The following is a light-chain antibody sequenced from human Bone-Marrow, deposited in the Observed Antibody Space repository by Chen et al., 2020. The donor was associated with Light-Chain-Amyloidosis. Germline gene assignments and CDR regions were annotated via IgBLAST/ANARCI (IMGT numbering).Light chain of an antibody. CDR1: NNDVGGHAF. Sequence: QSALTQPASVSGFPGQSITISCTGTNNDVGGHAFVSWYQRHPGKAPKFLIYEDTERASGVSNRFSGSESGNTASLTISGLQAADEADDCGSSFAAVSTWVFGGGASLTVL. CDR3: SSFAAVSTWV. CDR2: EDT. V-gene: IGLV2-23*01. J-gene: IGLJ3*02.